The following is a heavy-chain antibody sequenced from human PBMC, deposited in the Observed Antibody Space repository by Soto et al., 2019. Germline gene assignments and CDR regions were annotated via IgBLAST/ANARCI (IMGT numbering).Heavy chain of an antibody. Sequence: GGSLRLSCAASGFTFSSYAMSWVRQAPGKGLEWVSAISGSGGSTYYADSVKGRFTISRDNSKNTLHLQMNSLRAEDTAVYYCAKAPNYYDSSGYYSFDYWGQGTLVTVSS. CDR3: AKAPNYYDSSGYYSFDY. V-gene: IGHV3-23*01. CDR2: ISGSGGST. J-gene: IGHJ4*02. D-gene: IGHD3-22*01. CDR1: GFTFSSYA.